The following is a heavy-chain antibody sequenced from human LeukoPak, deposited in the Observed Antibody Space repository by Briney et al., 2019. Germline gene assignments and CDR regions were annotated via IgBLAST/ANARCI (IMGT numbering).Heavy chain of an antibody. J-gene: IGHJ4*02. D-gene: IGHD4-11*01. CDR3: AKRGVYGNFYFDY. Sequence: PGGSLRLYCAASGFTFSSYAMSWARQAPGKGLEWVSTIGGSGANTYYADSLRGRFTISRDNSKNTLYLQMNSLRAEDTAVYYCAKRGVYGNFYFDYWGQGTLATVSS. V-gene: IGHV3-23*01. CDR1: GFTFSSYA. CDR2: IGGSGANT.